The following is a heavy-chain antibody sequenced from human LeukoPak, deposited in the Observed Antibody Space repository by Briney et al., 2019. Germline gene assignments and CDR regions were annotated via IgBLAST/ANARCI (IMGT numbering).Heavy chain of an antibody. Sequence: GGSLRLSCAASGFTFSAPGMHWVRQAPGKGLGWLAVIWYDGSNKYYADSVKGRFTISRDSSMNTVTLQMNSLKVEDTAVYYCARAVRGVGFLGYWGQGTLVTASS. CDR1: GFTFSAPG. CDR3: ARAVRGVGFLGY. V-gene: IGHV3-33*01. J-gene: IGHJ4*02. CDR2: IWYDGSNK. D-gene: IGHD3-10*01.